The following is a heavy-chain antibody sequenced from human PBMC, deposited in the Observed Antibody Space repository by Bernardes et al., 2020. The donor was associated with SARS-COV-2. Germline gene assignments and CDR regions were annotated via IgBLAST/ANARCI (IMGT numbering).Heavy chain of an antibody. J-gene: IGHJ4*02. V-gene: IGHV1-2*02. CDR2: IDPNSGGT. D-gene: IGHD6-13*01. Sequence: ASVKVSCKASGYSFSAYYREWVRQAPGQGLEWLGWIDPNSGGTTFAQKFQGRVTLTRDTSISTAYMEMSRLGSDDTAVHYCARDRSAAAGTAFDSWGQGTLLNVSA. CDR1: GYSFSAYY. CDR3: ARDRSAAAGTAFDS.